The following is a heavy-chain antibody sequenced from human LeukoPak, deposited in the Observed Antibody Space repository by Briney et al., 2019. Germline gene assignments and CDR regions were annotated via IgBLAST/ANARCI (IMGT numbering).Heavy chain of an antibody. CDR2: IYTSGST. D-gene: IGHD1-26*01. Sequence: SETLSLTCTASGGSISSYYWSWIRQPAGKGLEWIGRIYTSGSTNYNPSLKSRITMSVDTSNNQFSLKLSSVTAADTAVYYCARCSGNYYNAFDIWGQGTMVTVSS. CDR1: GGSISSYY. V-gene: IGHV4-4*07. CDR3: ARCSGNYYNAFDI. J-gene: IGHJ3*02.